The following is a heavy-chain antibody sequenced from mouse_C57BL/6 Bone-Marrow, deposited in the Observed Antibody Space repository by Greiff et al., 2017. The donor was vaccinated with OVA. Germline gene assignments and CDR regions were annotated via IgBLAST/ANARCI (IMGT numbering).Heavy chain of an antibody. Sequence: QVQLQQPGAELVMPGASVKLSCKASGYTFTSYWMHWVKQRPGQGLEWIGAIDPSDSYTNYNQKFKGKSTLTVDKSSSTAYMQLSSLTSEDSAVYYCARYDYYGRSYDAMDYWGQGTSVTVSS. CDR2: IDPSDSYT. J-gene: IGHJ4*01. CDR1: GYTFTSYW. V-gene: IGHV1-69*01. D-gene: IGHD1-1*01. CDR3: ARYDYYGRSYDAMDY.